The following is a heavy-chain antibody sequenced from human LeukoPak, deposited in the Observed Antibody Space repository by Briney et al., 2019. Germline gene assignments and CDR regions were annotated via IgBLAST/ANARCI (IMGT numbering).Heavy chain of an antibody. CDR1: GFTFSSYA. CDR3: ARAPSYDTLTGYYGAGYYMDV. D-gene: IGHD3-9*01. CDR2: ISGSGGST. J-gene: IGHJ6*03. Sequence: GGSLRLSCAASGFTFSSYAMSWVRQAPGKGLEWVSAISGSGGSTYYADSVKGRFTISRDNSKNTLYLQMNSLRAEDTAVYYCARAPSYDTLTGYYGAGYYMDVWGKGTTVTVSS. V-gene: IGHV3-23*01.